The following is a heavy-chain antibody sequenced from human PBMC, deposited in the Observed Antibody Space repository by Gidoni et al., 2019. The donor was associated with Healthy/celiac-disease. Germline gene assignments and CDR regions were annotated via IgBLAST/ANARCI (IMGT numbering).Heavy chain of an antibody. CDR1: GGSISSGGYS. V-gene: IGHV4-30-2*01. J-gene: IGHJ4*02. Sequence: QLQLQESGSGLVKPPQTLSLTCAVSGGSISSGGYSWSWIRQPPGKGLEWIGYIYHSGSTYYNPSLKSRVTISVDRSKNQFSLKLSSVTAADTAVYYCARALSSSSPIHHYFDYWGQGTLVTVSS. D-gene: IGHD6-6*01. CDR2: IYHSGST. CDR3: ARALSSSSPIHHYFDY.